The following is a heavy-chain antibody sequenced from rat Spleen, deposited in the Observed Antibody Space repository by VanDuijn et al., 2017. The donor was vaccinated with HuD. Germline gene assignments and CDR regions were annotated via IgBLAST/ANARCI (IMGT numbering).Heavy chain of an antibody. CDR1: GFTFNKYW. V-gene: IGHV5-31*01. CDR3: ARENYYSADY. D-gene: IGHD1-1*01. J-gene: IGHJ2*01. Sequence: EVQLVESGGGLVQPGRSLKLSCVASGFTFNKYWMNWIRQAPGKGLEWVASITNTGGNIYYPDSVKGRFTISRDNAHNTLYLQRNRLRSEDTATYYCARENYYSADYWGQGVMVTVS. CDR2: ITNTGGNI.